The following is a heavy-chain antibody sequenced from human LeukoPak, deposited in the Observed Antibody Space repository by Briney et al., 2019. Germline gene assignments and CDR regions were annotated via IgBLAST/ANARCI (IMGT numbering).Heavy chain of an antibody. D-gene: IGHD6-19*01. V-gene: IGHV3-23*01. J-gene: IGHJ3*02. CDR1: GFTFSSYA. Sequence: GGSLRLSRAASGFTFSSYAMSWVRQAPGKGLEWVSAISGSGGSTYYADSVKGRFTISRDNSKNTLYLQMNSLRAEDTAEYYCANTISGWSDAFDIWGQGTMVTVSS. CDR3: ANTISGWSDAFDI. CDR2: ISGSGGST.